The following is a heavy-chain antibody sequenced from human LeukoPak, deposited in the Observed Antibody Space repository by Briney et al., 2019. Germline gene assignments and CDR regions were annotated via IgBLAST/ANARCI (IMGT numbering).Heavy chain of an antibody. CDR3: AKGPGLGAGKRYLDL. J-gene: IGHJ2*01. D-gene: IGHD6-13*01. CDR2: ISWNSGNM. Sequence: GGSLRLSCAASGFTFDDYAVHWVRQAPGKGLEWVSGISWNSGNMYYVDSVKGRFTISRDNAKNSLSLQMNSLKPEDTALYYCAKGPGLGAGKRYLDLWGRGTLVIVSS. CDR1: GFTFDDYA. V-gene: IGHV3-9*01.